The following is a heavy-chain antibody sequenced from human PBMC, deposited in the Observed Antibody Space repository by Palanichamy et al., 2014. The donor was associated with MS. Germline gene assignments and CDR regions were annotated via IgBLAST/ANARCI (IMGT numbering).Heavy chain of an antibody. V-gene: IGHV4-38-2*02. CDR3: ARDQPRLRIAVAGTRDY. CDR2: IYHSGST. J-gene: IGHJ4*02. Sequence: QVQLQESGPGLVKPSETLSLTCTVSGYSISSGYYWGWIRQPPGKGLEWIGSIYHSGSTYYNPSLKSRVTISVDTSKNQFSLKPSSVTAADTAVYYCARDQPRLRIAVAGTRDYWGQGTLVTVSS. D-gene: IGHD6-19*01. CDR1: GYSISSGYY.